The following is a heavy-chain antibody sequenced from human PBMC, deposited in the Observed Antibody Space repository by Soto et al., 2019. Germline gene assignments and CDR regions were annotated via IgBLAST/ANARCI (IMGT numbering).Heavy chain of an antibody. V-gene: IGHV3-7*04. D-gene: IGHD6-19*01. CDR2: IDQYGSQK. J-gene: IGHJ4*02. CDR1: GFRFSSYW. CDR3: AREVFSAWYYLDS. Sequence: EVQLVESGGGLVQPGGSLRLSCAASGFRFSSYWMAWVRQTPAKGLEWVANIDQYGSQKYYVDSVKGRFTISRDNAKNSLYLQMNSLGVEDTAVYYCAREVFSAWYYLDSWGQGTLVTVSS.